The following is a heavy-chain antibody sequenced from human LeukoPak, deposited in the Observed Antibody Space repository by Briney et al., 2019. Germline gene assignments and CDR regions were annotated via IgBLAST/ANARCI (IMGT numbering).Heavy chain of an antibody. D-gene: IGHD4-17*01. CDR1: GYTFTDYF. V-gene: IGHV1-2*02. CDR2: IRPNSGDT. Sequence: ASVKVSCKASGYTFTDYFIHGVRQAPGQGLEWMGWIRPNSGDTHYAQRFQGRVTMTRDTSVSTAHMELSSLRSDDTAIYYCARNYGHNSKYFDFWGQGTLVTVSS. CDR3: ARNYGHNSKYFDF. J-gene: IGHJ4*02.